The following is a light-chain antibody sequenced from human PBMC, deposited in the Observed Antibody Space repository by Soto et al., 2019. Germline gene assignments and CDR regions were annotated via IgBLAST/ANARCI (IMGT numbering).Light chain of an antibody. CDR2: YMS. Sequence: EIVLTQSPATLSSSPGETAILSCRASQYVGSRLAWYQHKPGQAPRLLIYYMSKRATGIPVRFSGSGSGTDFTLTISSLAPDDFAIYYCHQRQSWPRTFGQGTKVEIK. CDR3: HQRQSWPRT. J-gene: IGKJ1*01. CDR1: QYVGSR. V-gene: IGKV3-11*01.